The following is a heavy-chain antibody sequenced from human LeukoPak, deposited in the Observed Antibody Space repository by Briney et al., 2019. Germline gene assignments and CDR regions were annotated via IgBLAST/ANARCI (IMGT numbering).Heavy chain of an antibody. J-gene: IGHJ4*02. Sequence: SETLSLTCTVSGGSISGYYWSWIRQPAGQGLEWIGRIYTNGDTKFNPPLKSRVLMAVDTSKNQPSLKLRHVTAADTAVYYCARAAGAAGGQYFDYWGQGTLVTVSS. D-gene: IGHD6-13*01. CDR1: GGSISGYY. CDR2: IYTNGDT. V-gene: IGHV4-4*07. CDR3: ARAAGAAGGQYFDY.